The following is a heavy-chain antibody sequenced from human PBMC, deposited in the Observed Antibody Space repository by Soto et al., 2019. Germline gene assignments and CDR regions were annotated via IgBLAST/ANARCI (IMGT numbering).Heavy chain of an antibody. J-gene: IGHJ4*02. D-gene: IGHD3-9*01. V-gene: IGHV4-30-4*01. CDR2: IYYSEYT. CDR3: ARGGNGYHILTGFSSHY. Sequence: SETLSLTCTVSGGSISSGDYYWTWIRQPPGKGLEWIGYIYYSEYTYYNPSLKSRITISVDTSKNQFSLKLTSVTAADTAVYFCARGGNGYHILTGFSSHYWGQGTLVTVSS. CDR1: GGSISSGDYY.